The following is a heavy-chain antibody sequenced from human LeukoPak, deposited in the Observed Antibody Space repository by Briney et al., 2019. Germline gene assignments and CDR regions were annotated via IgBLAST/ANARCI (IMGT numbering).Heavy chain of an antibody. V-gene: IGHV4-59*01. J-gene: IGHJ4*02. CDR2: IYYSGST. CDR1: GGSSSGYY. CDR3: ARASAASSGWYHFGY. Sequence: SETLSLTCAVYGGSSSGYYWSWIRQPPGKGLEWIGYIYYSGSTNYNPSLKSRVTISVDTSKNQFSLKLSSVTAADTAVYYCARASAASSGWYHFGYWGQGTLVTVSS. D-gene: IGHD6-19*01.